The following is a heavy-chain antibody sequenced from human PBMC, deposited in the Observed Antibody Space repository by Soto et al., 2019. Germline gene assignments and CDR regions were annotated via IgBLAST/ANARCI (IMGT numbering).Heavy chain of an antibody. CDR3: ARRGIAAAGTRCFDY. Sequence: PGEFLKISCKGSGYSFTSYWIGWVRQMPGKGLEWMGIIYPGDSDTRYSPSFQGQVTISADKSISTAYLQWSSLKASDTAMYYCARRGIAAAGTRCFDYWGQGTLVTVSS. J-gene: IGHJ4*02. CDR2: IYPGDSDT. D-gene: IGHD6-13*01. V-gene: IGHV5-51*01. CDR1: GYSFTSYW.